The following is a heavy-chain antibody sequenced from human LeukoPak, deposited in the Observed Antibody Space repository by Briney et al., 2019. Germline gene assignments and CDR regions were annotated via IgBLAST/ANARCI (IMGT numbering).Heavy chain of an antibody. CDR2: INSDGSGT. CDR3: ARGEKSWINGFDL. D-gene: IGHD2-8*01. V-gene: IGHV3-74*01. Sequence: GGSLRLSCAASGFTLSSHWMHWVRQAPGKGLGWVSRINSDGSGTIYADSVKGGLTISRENAKNTLDLKMNSLRAEDTALYYCARGEKSWINGFDLWGQGTLVTVSS. J-gene: IGHJ4*02. CDR1: GFTLSSHW.